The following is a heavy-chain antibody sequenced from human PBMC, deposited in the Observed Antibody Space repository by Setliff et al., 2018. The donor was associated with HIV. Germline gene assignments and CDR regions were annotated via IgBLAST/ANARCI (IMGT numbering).Heavy chain of an antibody. V-gene: IGHV1-2*06. CDR3: AKDRTGTGTTLHV. CDR1: GGTFSTYV. D-gene: IGHD1-7*01. Sequence: ASVKVSCKASGGTFSTYVLSWVRQAPGQGLEWMGRINPKSGGTNYVQKFQGRVTMTRDTSINTAYLELSRLRSDDTAVYYCAKDRTGTGTTLHVWGKGTTVTVSS. CDR2: INPKSGGT. J-gene: IGHJ6*04.